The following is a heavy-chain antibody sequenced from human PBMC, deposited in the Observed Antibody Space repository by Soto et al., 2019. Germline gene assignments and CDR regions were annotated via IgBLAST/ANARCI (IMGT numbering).Heavy chain of an antibody. CDR2: ISGSSRYT. V-gene: IGHV3-11*06. D-gene: IGHD6-19*01. J-gene: IGHJ4*02. CDR1: GFNFSDHY. CDR3: ARHTSGWHYYDY. Sequence: LRLSCAASGFNFSDHYMNWIRQAPGKGLEWVSYISGSSRYTNFADSVKGRFTISRDNAKNSLYLQMNSLRVEDTAVYYCARHTSGWHYYDYWGQGTPVTVSS.